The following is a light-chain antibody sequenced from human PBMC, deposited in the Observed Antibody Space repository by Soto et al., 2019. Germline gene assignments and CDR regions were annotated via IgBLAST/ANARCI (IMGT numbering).Light chain of an antibody. V-gene: IGLV2-8*01. CDR3: SSYAGSNDPYV. J-gene: IGLJ1*01. CDR1: SSDIGGYDY. CDR2: EVS. Sequence: QSALTQPASVSGSPGQSITISCTGTSSDIGGYDYVSWYQQHPGKAPKLMIYEVSKRPSGVPDRFSGSKSGNTASLTVSGLQAEDEADYYCSSYAGSNDPYVFGIGTKLTVL.